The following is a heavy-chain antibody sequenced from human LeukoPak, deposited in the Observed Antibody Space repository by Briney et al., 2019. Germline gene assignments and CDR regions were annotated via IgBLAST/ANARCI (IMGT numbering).Heavy chain of an antibody. D-gene: IGHD3-22*01. CDR3: AIXHGYYDGSGYWVQ. CDR2: ITPNADRT. J-gene: IGHJ1*01. CDR1: GFTFGSYG. Sequence: GGSLRLSCAASGFTFGSYGMSWVRQAPGKGLEWVSFITPNADRTSYADSVEGRFTISRDNPRNTLYMQMNSLRDEDTALYDXAIXHGYYDGSGYWVQWGQGTLVTVSS. V-gene: IGHV3-23*01.